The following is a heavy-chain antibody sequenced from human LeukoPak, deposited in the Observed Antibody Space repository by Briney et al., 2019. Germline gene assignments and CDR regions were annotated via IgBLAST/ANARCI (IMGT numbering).Heavy chain of an antibody. CDR1: GFTFSSYW. Sequence: GGSLRLSCAASGFTFSSYWMSWVGQAPGKGLEWVANIKQDGSEKYYVDSVKGRFTISRDNAKNSLYLQMDSLRAEDTAVYYCARDGAVAGEGYWGQGTLVTVSS. CDR2: IKQDGSEK. J-gene: IGHJ4*02. D-gene: IGHD6-19*01. V-gene: IGHV3-7*01. CDR3: ARDGAVAGEGY.